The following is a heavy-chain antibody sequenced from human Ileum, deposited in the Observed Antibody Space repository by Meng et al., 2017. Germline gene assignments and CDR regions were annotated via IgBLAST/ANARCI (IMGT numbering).Heavy chain of an antibody. CDR2: ISANGAFI. CDR1: GFTFGTFE. J-gene: IGHJ3*01. V-gene: IGHV3-48*03. D-gene: IGHD5/OR15-5a*01. CDR3: ARERPSTRGDAFDV. Sequence: GESLKISCVGSGFTFGTFEMNWVRQAPGKGPEWLSYISANGAFIQYSDSVKGRFTISRDDAKNSLYLHMNSLRAEDTAIYFCARERPSTRGDAFDVWGQGTMVTVSS.